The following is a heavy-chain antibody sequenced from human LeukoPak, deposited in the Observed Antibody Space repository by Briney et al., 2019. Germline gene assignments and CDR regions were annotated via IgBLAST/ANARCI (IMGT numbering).Heavy chain of an antibody. CDR2: IYHSGST. D-gene: IGHD3-3*01. Sequence: SETLSLTCTVSGGSISSGGYYWSWIRQPPGKGLERIGYIYHSGSTYYNPSLKSRVTISVDRSKNQFSLKLSSVTAADTAVYYCARSIFGVVIADYYYYMDVWGKGTTVTVSS. CDR3: ARSIFGVVIADYYYYMDV. CDR1: GGSISSGGYY. J-gene: IGHJ6*03. V-gene: IGHV4-30-2*01.